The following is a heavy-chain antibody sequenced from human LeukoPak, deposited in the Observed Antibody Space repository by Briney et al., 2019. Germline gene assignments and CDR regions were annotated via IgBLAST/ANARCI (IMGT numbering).Heavy chain of an antibody. J-gene: IGHJ4*02. Sequence: GGSLRLSCAASGFTVSSNYMSWVRQAPGKGLEWVSSISSSSSYIYYADSVKGRFTISRDNAKNSLYLQMNSLRADDTAVYYCARDGLWFGELFRSEPESEGFDFWGQGTLVTVSS. CDR1: GFTVSSNY. V-gene: IGHV3-21*01. D-gene: IGHD3-10*01. CDR3: ARDGLWFGELFRSEPESEGFDF. CDR2: ISSSSSYI.